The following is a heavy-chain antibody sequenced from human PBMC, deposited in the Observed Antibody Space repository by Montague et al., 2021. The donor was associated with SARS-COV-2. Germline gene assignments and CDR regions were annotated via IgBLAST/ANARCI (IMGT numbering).Heavy chain of an antibody. CDR2: IYDSGST. CDR1: GSSVRSHF. CDR3: ARGNTVTTFGGPYYIDS. D-gene: IGHD4-17*01. V-gene: IGHV4-59*02. Sequence: SETLSLTCIVSGSSVRSHFWSWIRQPPGKGLEWIGNIYDSGSTNYNPSLKSRVTISVDTSKNQFSLKLSAVTAADTAVYYCARGNTVTTFGGPYYIDSWGQGTLVTVSA. J-gene: IGHJ4*02.